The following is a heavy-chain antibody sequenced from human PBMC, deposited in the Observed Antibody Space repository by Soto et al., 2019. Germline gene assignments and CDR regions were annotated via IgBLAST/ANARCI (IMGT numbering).Heavy chain of an antibody. Sequence: ASVKVSCKASGYTFTSYAMHWVRQAPGQRLEWMGWINAGNGNTKYSQKFQGRVTITRDTSASTAYMELSSLRSEDTAVYYCARYHWGVVGYYYYLVVWCKGTTVTVSS. CDR1: GYTFTSYA. J-gene: IGHJ6*03. CDR3: ARYHWGVVGYYYYLVV. V-gene: IGHV1-3*01. CDR2: INAGNGNT. D-gene: IGHD3-10*01.